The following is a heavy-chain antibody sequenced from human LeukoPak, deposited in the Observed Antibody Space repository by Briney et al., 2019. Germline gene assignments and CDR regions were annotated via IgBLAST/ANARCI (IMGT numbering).Heavy chain of an antibody. D-gene: IGHD3-22*01. V-gene: IGHV1-18*01. Sequence: ASVKVPCKASGYTFTSYGISWVRQAPGQGLEWMGWISAYNGNTNYAQKLQGRVTMTTDTSTSTAYMELRSLRSDDTAVYYCARDQGALYYYDSSGYMGFDYWGQGTLVTVSS. CDR2: ISAYNGNT. J-gene: IGHJ4*02. CDR3: ARDQGALYYYDSSGYMGFDY. CDR1: GYTFTSYG.